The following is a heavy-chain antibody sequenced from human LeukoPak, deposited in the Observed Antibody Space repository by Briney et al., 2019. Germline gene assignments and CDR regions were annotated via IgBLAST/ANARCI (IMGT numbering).Heavy chain of an antibody. J-gene: IGHJ4*02. V-gene: IGHV3-21*01. CDR2: ISNSSSYI. CDR1: GFSFSTHT. CDR3: AMWEPPFDY. Sequence: GGSLRLSCAASGFSFSTHTMNWVRHAPGKGLEWVSSISNSSSYIYYGDSVKGRFTISSDNAKNSVYLQMNSLRAEDTAVYYCAMWEPPFDYWGQGTLVTVSS. D-gene: IGHD1-26*01.